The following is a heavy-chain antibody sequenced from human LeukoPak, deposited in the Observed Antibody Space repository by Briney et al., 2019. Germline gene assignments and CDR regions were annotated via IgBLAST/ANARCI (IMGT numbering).Heavy chain of an antibody. CDR3: TTRYSGSRIH. CDR2: IRSKAYGGTT. J-gene: IGHJ4*02. Sequence: GGCLRLSCTSSGFSYGDYSMTWVRQAPGKGLGWVGFIRSKAYGGTTEYAASVKGRFTIYRDDSKSIAYLQMNSLKTEDTAVYYCTTRYSGSRIHWGEGTLVTVSS. V-gene: IGHV3-49*04. CDR1: GFSYGDYS. D-gene: IGHD1-26*01.